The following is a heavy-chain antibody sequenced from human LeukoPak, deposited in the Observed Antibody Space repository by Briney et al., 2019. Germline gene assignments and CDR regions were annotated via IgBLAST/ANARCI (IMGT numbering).Heavy chain of an antibody. Sequence: PSETLSLTCAASGGSISSSDWWSWVRPPPGKGLEWIGQIYRGEKTDYNPSLKSRVTMSVDKSKNQFSLKLSFVTASDTAVYYCARDPHCSTTNCPFDYWGRGTLVIASS. CDR3: ARDPHCSTTNCPFDY. CDR2: IYRGEKT. J-gene: IGHJ4*02. V-gene: IGHV4-4*02. D-gene: IGHD2-2*01. CDR1: GGSISSSDW.